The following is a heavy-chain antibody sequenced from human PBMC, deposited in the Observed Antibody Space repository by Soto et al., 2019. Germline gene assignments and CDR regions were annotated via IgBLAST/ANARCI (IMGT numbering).Heavy chain of an antibody. CDR3: ARDGEYTSGWYSFDS. CDR2: VYVTGTT. Sequence: PSETLSLTCTVAGASISDYYWSWIRQPAGQALEWIGRVYVTGTTYFNPSLKSRVTMSVDPSNNQVSLKLSSVTAADSAISYCARDGEYTSGWYSFDSWGPGTLVTVSS. J-gene: IGHJ5*01. CDR1: GASISDYY. D-gene: IGHD6-19*01. V-gene: IGHV4-4*07.